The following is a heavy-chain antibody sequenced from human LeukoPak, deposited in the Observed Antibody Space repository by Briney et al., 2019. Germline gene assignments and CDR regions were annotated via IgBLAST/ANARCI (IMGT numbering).Heavy chain of an antibody. D-gene: IGHD6-13*01. Sequence: SETLSLTCTVSGGSLSSYHWSWIRQPPGKGLEWIGYIYYTGSSNYNPSLRSRVSISVDTSKNHFSLKLSSVTAADTAVYYCARVRYSTTWPDYYYYMDVWGKGTTVTISS. CDR2: IYYTGSS. V-gene: IGHV4-59*01. J-gene: IGHJ6*03. CDR3: ARVRYSTTWPDYYYYMDV. CDR1: GGSLSSYH.